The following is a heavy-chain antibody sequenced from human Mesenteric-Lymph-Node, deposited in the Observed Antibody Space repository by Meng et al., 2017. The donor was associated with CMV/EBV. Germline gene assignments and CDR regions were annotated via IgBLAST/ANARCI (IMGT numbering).Heavy chain of an antibody. CDR3: AKDWDSSGRYYFDY. Sequence: GGSLRLSCAASGFTFSGYYMNWIRQAPGKGLEWVSYISSSGDSIYFADSVKGRFTISRDNSKNTLYLQMNSLRAEDTAVYYCAKDWDSSGRYYFDYWGQGTLVTVSS. CDR1: GFTFSGYY. CDR2: ISSSGDSI. D-gene: IGHD6-19*01. J-gene: IGHJ4*02. V-gene: IGHV3-23*01.